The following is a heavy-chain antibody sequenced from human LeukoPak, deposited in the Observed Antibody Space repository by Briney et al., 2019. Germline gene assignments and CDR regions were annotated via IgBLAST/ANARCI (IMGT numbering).Heavy chain of an antibody. D-gene: IGHD3-16*02. J-gene: IGHJ4*02. V-gene: IGHV3-48*03. CDR1: GFTFSSYE. Sequence: GGSLRLSCAASGFTFSSYEMNWVRQAPGKGLEWVSYISTSGNSIYYADSVKGRFTISRDNAKNSLYLQMNSLRAEDTAVYYCARVSPIMITFGGVIVISDRPRLDYWGQGTLVTVSS. CDR2: ISTSGNSI. CDR3: ARVSPIMITFGGVIVISDRPRLDY.